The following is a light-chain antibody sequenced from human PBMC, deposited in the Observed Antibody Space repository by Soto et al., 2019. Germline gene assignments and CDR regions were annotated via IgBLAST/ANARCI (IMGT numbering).Light chain of an antibody. CDR3: QQYESTPPT. Sequence: DIVMTQSPDSLAVSLGERATINCKSSQSVLYSSNNKNYLAWYQQRPGQPPKLLIYWASTRESVVPDRFSGSESGTDFTLTITSLQAEDVAVYYCQQYESTPPTFGQGTKLETK. CDR2: WAS. V-gene: IGKV4-1*01. CDR1: QSVLYSSNNKNY. J-gene: IGKJ2*01.